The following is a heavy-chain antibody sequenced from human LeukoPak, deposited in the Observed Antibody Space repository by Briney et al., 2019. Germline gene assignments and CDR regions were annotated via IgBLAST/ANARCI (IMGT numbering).Heavy chain of an antibody. CDR2: IYYSGTT. CDR1: GGSISSNSYY. V-gene: IGHV4-31*03. Sequence: PSETLSLTCTVSGGSISSNSYYCTWVRLHPGKGLEWIGSIYYSGTTYYNPSLKSRVTISLDTSKNQFSLKLTSVTAADTAVYFCARQGSGRAFDIWGQGTMVTVSS. J-gene: IGHJ3*02. CDR3: ARQGSGRAFDI.